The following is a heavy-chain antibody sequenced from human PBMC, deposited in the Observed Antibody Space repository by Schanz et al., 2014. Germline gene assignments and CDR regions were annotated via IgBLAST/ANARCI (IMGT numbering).Heavy chain of an antibody. V-gene: IGHV3-11*06. CDR2: ISHNSHYT. Sequence: QVHLVESGGGVVRPGGSLRLSCAASGFIFNDYYMSWIRQAPGKGLEWVSYISHNSHYTNYADSVKGRFTISRDTAENSVYLQMNSLRAEDTAVYYCARDGYRNGRPFDHWGQGTRVTVS. J-gene: IGHJ4*02. D-gene: IGHD5-18*01. CDR1: GFIFNDYY. CDR3: ARDGYRNGRPFDH.